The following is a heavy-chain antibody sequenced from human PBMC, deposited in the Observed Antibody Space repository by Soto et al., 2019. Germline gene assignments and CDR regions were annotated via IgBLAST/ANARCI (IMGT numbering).Heavy chain of an antibody. CDR3: AREGFYAGLGRYRYGYSPPRYYGMDV. V-gene: IGHV1-18*01. CDR2: ISSYNDYT. J-gene: IGHJ6*02. Sequence: QVQLVQSGPEVKKPGASVKVSCKASGYSFTTYGLSWVRQAPGHGLEWMGWISSYNDYTDYAQKFKGSDTMTTDTYTRTAYMALRSLRSDDTAVYYCAREGFYAGLGRYRYGYSPPRYYGMDVWGQGTTVTVSS. D-gene: IGHD5-18*01. CDR1: GYSFTTYG.